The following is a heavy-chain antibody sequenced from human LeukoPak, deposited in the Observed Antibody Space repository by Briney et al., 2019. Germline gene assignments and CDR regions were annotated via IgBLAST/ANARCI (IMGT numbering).Heavy chain of an antibody. J-gene: IGHJ4*02. Sequence: PSETLSLTCAVYGGSFSGYYWSWIRQPPGKGLEWIGEINHSGSTNYNPSLKSRVTISVDTSKNQFSLKLSSVTTAYTAVYYCARLKDFNYDILTGYYDYWGQGTLVTVSS. CDR2: INHSGST. D-gene: IGHD3-9*01. V-gene: IGHV4-34*01. CDR1: GGSFSGYY. CDR3: ARLKDFNYDILTGYYDY.